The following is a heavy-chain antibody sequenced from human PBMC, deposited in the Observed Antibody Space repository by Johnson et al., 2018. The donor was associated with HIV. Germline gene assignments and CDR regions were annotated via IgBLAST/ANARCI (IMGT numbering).Heavy chain of an antibody. Sequence: VQLVESGGGVVQPGRSLRLSCVASGFTFDDYGMSWVRQAPGKGLEWVSGINWNGGSTGYADSVKGRFTISRDNSKNTLYLQMNSLRAGDTAVYYCARGLGARDAFDIWGQGTMVTVSS. V-gene: IGHV3-20*04. CDR1: GFTFDDYG. D-gene: IGHD1-26*01. CDR3: ARGLGARDAFDI. J-gene: IGHJ3*02. CDR2: INWNGGST.